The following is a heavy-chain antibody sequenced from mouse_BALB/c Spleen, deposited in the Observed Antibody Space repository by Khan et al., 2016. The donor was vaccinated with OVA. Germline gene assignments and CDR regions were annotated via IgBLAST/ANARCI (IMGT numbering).Heavy chain of an antibody. CDR1: GYTFTNYV. Sequence: VQLKESGPELVKPGASVKMSCKASGYTFTNYVMHWVKQKPGQGLEWIGYINPYNDGAKYNEKFKGKATLTSDKSSTTAYMELSSLTSEDSAVYYGGRYASSPYYAMDYWGQGTSVTVSS. D-gene: IGHD1-1*01. CDR3: GRYASSPYYAMDY. J-gene: IGHJ4*01. V-gene: IGHV1S136*01. CDR2: INPYNDGA.